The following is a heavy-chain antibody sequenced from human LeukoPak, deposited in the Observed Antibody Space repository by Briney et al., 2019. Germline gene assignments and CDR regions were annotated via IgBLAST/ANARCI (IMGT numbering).Heavy chain of an antibody. CDR1: GDSVSSDSVT. V-gene: IGHV6-1*01. CDR3: ARRLTQYDCFDL. Sequence: SQTLSLTCAISGDSVSSDSVTWNWIRQSPSRGLEWLGRTYYRSTWYNDYAVSVRGRITVNPDTSKNQFSLHLNSVTPEDTAVYYCARRLTQYDCFDLWSQGILVTVSS. CDR2: TYYRSTWYN. D-gene: IGHD2-2*01. J-gene: IGHJ5*02.